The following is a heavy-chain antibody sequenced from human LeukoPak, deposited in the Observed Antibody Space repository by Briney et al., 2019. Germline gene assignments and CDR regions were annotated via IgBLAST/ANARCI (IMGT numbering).Heavy chain of an antibody. V-gene: IGHV1-2*06. D-gene: IGHD3-3*01. Sequence: GASVKVSCKASGYTFTGYFMNWVRQAPGQGPEWMGRINPKTGGTNYAQKFQGRVTMTRDTSISTAYMELSRLRSDDTAVYYCVPRRYDFWSGYYYYFDYWGQGTLVTVSS. J-gene: IGHJ4*02. CDR2: INPKTGGT. CDR3: VPRRYDFWSGYYYYFDY. CDR1: GYTFTGYF.